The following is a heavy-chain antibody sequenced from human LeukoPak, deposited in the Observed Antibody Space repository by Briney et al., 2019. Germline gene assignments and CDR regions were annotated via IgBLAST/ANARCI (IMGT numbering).Heavy chain of an antibody. D-gene: IGHD2-21*02. CDR3: ARERSTANDAFDI. Sequence: ASVKVSCKASGYTFTGSYMHWVRQAPGQGLEWMGWINPNSGGTNYAQKFQGRVTMTRNTSISTAYMELSRLRSDDTAVYYCARERSTANDAFDIWGQGTMVTVSS. J-gene: IGHJ3*02. CDR1: GYTFTGSY. CDR2: INPNSGGT. V-gene: IGHV1-2*02.